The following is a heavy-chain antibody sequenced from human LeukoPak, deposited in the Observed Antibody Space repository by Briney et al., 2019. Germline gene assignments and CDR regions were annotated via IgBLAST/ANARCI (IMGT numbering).Heavy chain of an antibody. CDR1: GFTVSSNY. CDR3: ARRYSSSWYSGLGY. V-gene: IGHV3-53*01. CDR2: IYSGEST. J-gene: IGHJ4*02. D-gene: IGHD6-13*01. Sequence: GGSLRLSCAASGFTVSSNYMSWVRQAPGKGLEWVSVIYSGESTYYADSVKGRFTISRDNSKNTLYLQMNSLRAEDTAVYYCARRYSSSWYSGLGYWGQGTLVTVSS.